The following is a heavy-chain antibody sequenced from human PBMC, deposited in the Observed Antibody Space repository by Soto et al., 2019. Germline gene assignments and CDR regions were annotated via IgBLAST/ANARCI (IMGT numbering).Heavy chain of an antibody. CDR2: ISAYNGNT. J-gene: IGHJ5*02. CDR1: GYTFTSYG. Sequence: GASVKVSCKASGYTFTSYGISWVRQAPGQGLEWMGWISAYNGNTNYAQKLQGRVTMTTDTSTSTAYMELRSLRSDDTAVYYCARESLGYCSGGSCQNWFDPWGQGTLVTV. V-gene: IGHV1-18*04. D-gene: IGHD2-15*01. CDR3: ARESLGYCSGGSCQNWFDP.